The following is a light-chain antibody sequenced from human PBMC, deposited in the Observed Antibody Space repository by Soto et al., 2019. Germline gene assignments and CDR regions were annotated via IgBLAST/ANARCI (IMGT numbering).Light chain of an antibody. V-gene: IGKV3-20*01. CDR2: GAS. Sequence: EIVLTQSPGTLSLSPGDRATLSYRASQSVSTNYLAWYQQKLGQAPRLLIYGASSRATGIPDRFSGNESGTDFTVTISRLEPEDFAVYYCHQYGSTPFTFGPGTKVDIK. CDR1: QSVSTNY. J-gene: IGKJ3*01. CDR3: HQYGSTPFT.